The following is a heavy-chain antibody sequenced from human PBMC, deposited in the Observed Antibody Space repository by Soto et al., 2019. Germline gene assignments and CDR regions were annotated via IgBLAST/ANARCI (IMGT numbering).Heavy chain of an antibody. CDR2: IYYSGNT. CDR3: ARVGYSSSWFRYFDL. CDR1: GGSMSNYY. Sequence: QVHLLESGPGLLKSSETLSLTCIVSGGSMSNYYWSWIRQPPGKGLEWIGYIYYSGNTKYNPSLKSRVTISKDTSKNQFSLKLSSVTAADTAVYYCARVGYSSSWFRYFDLWGRGTLVTVSS. J-gene: IGHJ2*01. V-gene: IGHV4-59*01. D-gene: IGHD6-13*01.